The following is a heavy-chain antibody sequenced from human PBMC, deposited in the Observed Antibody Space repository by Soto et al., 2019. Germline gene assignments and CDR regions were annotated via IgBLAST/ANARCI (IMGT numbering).Heavy chain of an antibody. CDR1: GFTVSSNY. D-gene: IGHD4-17*01. J-gene: IGHJ3*02. Sequence: GGSLRLSCAASGFTVSSNYMSWVRQAPGKGLEWVSVIYSGGSTYYADSVKGRSTISRDNSKNTLYLQMNSLRAEDTAVYYCARADYGDPPYAFDIWGQGTMVTVSS. CDR3: ARADYGDPPYAFDI. CDR2: IYSGGST. V-gene: IGHV3-53*01.